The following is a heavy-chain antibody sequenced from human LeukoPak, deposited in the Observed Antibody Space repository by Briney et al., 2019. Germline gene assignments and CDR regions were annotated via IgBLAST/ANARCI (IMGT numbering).Heavy chain of an antibody. CDR3: ARAEGDYYYYFYMDV. Sequence: GGSLRLSCAASGFPFSNYWMSWVRQAPGKGLEWVANIKQDGGEKYYVDSVKGRFTTSRDNGKNSLYLQMNSLRAEDTAVYYCARAEGDYYYYFYMDVWGKGTTVTISS. V-gene: IGHV3-7*01. CDR2: IKQDGGEK. J-gene: IGHJ6*03. CDR1: GFPFSNYW.